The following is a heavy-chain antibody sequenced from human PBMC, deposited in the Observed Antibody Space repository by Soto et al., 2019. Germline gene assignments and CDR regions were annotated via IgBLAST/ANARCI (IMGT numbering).Heavy chain of an antibody. CDR3: ARVFIVVVVAATADAFDI. CDR2: ISAYNGNT. V-gene: IGHV1-18*01. D-gene: IGHD2-15*01. CDR1: GYTFTSYG. J-gene: IGHJ3*02. Sequence: ASVKVSCKASGYTFTSYGISWVRQAPGQGLEWMGWISAYNGNTNYAQKLQGRVTMTTDTSTGTAYMELRSLRSDDTAVYYCARVFIVVVVAATADAFDIWGQGTMVTVSS.